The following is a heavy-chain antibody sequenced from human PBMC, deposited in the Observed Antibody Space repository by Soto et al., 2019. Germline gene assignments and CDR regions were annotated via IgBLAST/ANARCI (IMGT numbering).Heavy chain of an antibody. Sequence: PGGSLILPCAASGFTFSSYGMHWVRQAPGKGLEWVAVIWYDGSNKYYADSVKGRFTISRDNSKNTLYLQMNSLRAEDTAVYYCASAFIMVHGDSPYNCTLARGK. V-gene: IGHV3-33*01. CDR2: IWYDGSNK. J-gene: IGHJ6*03. CDR3: ASAFIMVHGDSPYNCTLA. CDR1: GFTFSSYG. D-gene: IGHD3-10*01.